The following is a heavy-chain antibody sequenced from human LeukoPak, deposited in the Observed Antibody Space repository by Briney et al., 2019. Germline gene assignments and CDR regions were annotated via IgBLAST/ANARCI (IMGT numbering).Heavy chain of an antibody. Sequence: GESLKISCKGSEYSFTSYWIGWVRQMPGKGLEWMGIIYPADSDTRYSPSFQGQVTISADKSISTAYLQWSSLKASDTAMYYCASQYSSSSHEYFQHWGQGTLVTVSS. CDR3: ASQYSSSSHEYFQH. V-gene: IGHV5-51*01. J-gene: IGHJ1*01. D-gene: IGHD6-6*01. CDR2: IYPADSDT. CDR1: EYSFTSYW.